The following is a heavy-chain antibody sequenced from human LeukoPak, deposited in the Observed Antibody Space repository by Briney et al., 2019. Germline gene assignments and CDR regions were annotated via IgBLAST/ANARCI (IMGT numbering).Heavy chain of an antibody. J-gene: IGHJ5*02. D-gene: IGHD3-22*01. CDR2: IIPILGIA. Sequence: GASVKVSCKASGGTFSSYAISWARQAPGQGLEWMGRIIPILGIANYAQKFQGRVTITADKSTSTAYMELSSLKSEDTAVYYCARDNDSSGKGLFDPWGQGTLVTVSS. CDR1: GGTFSSYA. CDR3: ARDNDSSGKGLFDP. V-gene: IGHV1-69*04.